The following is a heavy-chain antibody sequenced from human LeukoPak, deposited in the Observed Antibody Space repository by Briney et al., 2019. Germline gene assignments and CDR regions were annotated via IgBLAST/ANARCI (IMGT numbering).Heavy chain of an antibody. CDR2: INPNSGGT. V-gene: IGHV1-2*02. Sequence: ASVKVSCKASGYTFTGYYMHWVRQAPGQGLEWMGWINPNSGGTNYAQKFQGRVTMTRDTSISTAYMELSSLRSEDTAVYYCARAPMTTAWFDPWGQGTLVTVSS. CDR1: GYTFTGYY. D-gene: IGHD4-17*01. CDR3: ARAPMTTAWFDP. J-gene: IGHJ5*02.